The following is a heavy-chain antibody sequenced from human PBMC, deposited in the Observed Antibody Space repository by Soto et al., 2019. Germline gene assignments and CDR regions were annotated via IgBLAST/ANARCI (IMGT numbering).Heavy chain of an antibody. J-gene: IGHJ4*02. CDR3: AREGNLGRWIQPLDS. Sequence: SETLSLTCTVSGDSISSYSWGWVRQPPGKGIEWIGNIHYNGNTKYSPSLKSRVTMSVDTSKNHFSLKLISVTTADTAVYFCAREGNLGRWIQPLDSWGQGTRVTVSS. CDR1: GDSISSYS. V-gene: IGHV4-59*01. D-gene: IGHD2-2*03. CDR2: IHYNGNT.